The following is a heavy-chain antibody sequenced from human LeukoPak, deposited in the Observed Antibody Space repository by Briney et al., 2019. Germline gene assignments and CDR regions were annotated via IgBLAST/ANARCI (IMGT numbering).Heavy chain of an antibody. Sequence: PGRSLRLSCAASGFTFSSYGMHWVRQAPGKGLEWVAVISYDGSNKYYADSVKGRFTISRDNSKNTLYLQMNSLRAEDTAVYYCAKELVYSSSWSYYYYGMDVWGQGTTVTVSS. J-gene: IGHJ6*02. D-gene: IGHD6-13*01. CDR2: ISYDGSNK. CDR3: AKELVYSSSWSYYYYGMDV. CDR1: GFTFSSYG. V-gene: IGHV3-30*18.